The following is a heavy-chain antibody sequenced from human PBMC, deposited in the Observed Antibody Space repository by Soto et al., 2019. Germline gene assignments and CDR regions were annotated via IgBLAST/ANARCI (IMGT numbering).Heavy chain of an antibody. Sequence: SVTVSCKASGGTFSSYAISWVRQAPGQGLEWMGGIIPIFGTANYAQKFQGRVTITADESTSTAYMELSSLRSEDTAVYYCARDSALMVYAIPNYYYYGMDVWGQGTTVTVSS. CDR3: ARDSALMVYAIPNYYYYGMDV. D-gene: IGHD2-8*01. V-gene: IGHV1-69*13. CDR1: GGTFSSYA. CDR2: IIPIFGTA. J-gene: IGHJ6*02.